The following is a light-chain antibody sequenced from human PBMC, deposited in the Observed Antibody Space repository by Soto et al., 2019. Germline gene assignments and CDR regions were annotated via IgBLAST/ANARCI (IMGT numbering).Light chain of an antibody. Sequence: QSALTQPPSASGSPGQSVTISCTGTSSDVGGYNYVSWYQQHPGKAPKLMIYEVNKRPSGVPDRFSGSKSGNTASLTVSWLQAEDEADYYCSSLGGSNNLVFGGGTKLTVL. CDR1: SSDVGGYNY. J-gene: IGLJ2*01. CDR2: EVN. CDR3: SSLGGSNNLV. V-gene: IGLV2-8*01.